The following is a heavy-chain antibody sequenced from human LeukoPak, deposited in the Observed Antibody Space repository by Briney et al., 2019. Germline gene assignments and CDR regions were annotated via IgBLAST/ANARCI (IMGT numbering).Heavy chain of an antibody. Sequence: PSETLSLTCTVSGGSVSSDSYYWSWIRQPPGKGLEWIGYVCYTGSTKDNPSLKSRVTISVDTSKNQFSLKLSSVTAADTAVYYCARDQDGTTYLDYWGQGTLVTVSS. V-gene: IGHV4-61*01. D-gene: IGHD1-1*01. CDR2: VCYTGST. CDR3: ARDQDGTTYLDY. CDR1: GGSVSSDSYY. J-gene: IGHJ4*02.